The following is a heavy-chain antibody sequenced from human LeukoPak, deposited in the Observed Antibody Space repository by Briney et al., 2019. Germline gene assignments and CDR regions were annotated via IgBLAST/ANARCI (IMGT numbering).Heavy chain of an antibody. D-gene: IGHD3-10*01. CDR1: GFTFSDYY. Sequence: PGGSLRLSCAASGFTFSDYYMSWIRQAPGKGLEWVSYISSSGSTIYYAYSVKGRFTISRDNAKNSLYLQMNSLRAEDTAVYYCPRPPLFLWFGEHDSWGPGTLVTVSP. V-gene: IGHV3-11*01. CDR3: PRPPLFLWFGEHDS. J-gene: IGHJ4*02. CDR2: ISSSGSTI.